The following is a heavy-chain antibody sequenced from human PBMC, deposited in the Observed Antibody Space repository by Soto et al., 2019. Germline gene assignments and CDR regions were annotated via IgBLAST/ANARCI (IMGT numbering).Heavy chain of an antibody. V-gene: IGHV1-18*04. D-gene: IGHD3-22*01. CDR1: GYNFTSYG. CDR2: ISAYNGNT. Sequence: QVQLVQSGAEVKKPGASVKVSCKASGYNFTSYGISWVRQAPGQGLEWMGWISAYNGNTNYAQKLQGRATMTTDQSTSTAYMGLGRLRSDDKAVYYWAGRWNYYYSSGYLDYWGQGTLVTVSS. CDR3: AGRWNYYYSSGYLDY. J-gene: IGHJ4*02.